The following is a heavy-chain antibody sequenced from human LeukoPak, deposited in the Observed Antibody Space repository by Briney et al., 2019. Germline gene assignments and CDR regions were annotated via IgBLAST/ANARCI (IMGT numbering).Heavy chain of an antibody. V-gene: IGHV1-18*01. J-gene: IGHJ2*01. CDR3: ARTLGGMTVERATGLDL. Sequence: ASVKVSCKSSGYTFSTHGVTWVRQAPGQGLEWMGWISAHEGNTNYAQKFQDRVTMTTHTSTSTAYMELRSLTSDDTAVYYCARTLGGMTVERATGLDLWGRGTLVTVSS. D-gene: IGHD5-24*01. CDR2: ISAHEGNT. CDR1: GYTFSTHG.